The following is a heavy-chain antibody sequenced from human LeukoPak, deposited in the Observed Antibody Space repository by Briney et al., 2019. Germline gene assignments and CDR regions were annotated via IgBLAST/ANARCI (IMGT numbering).Heavy chain of an antibody. J-gene: IGHJ4*02. D-gene: IGHD3-9*01. Sequence: GGCLRLSCAASGFTFEDYGMSWGRQAPGKGVEWVSGINGNGGSTVYADSVKGRFTISRDNAKNSLYLQMNSLRAEDTALYYCARGPGTYHDILTGSFDYWGQGTLVTVSS. CDR3: ARGPGTYHDILTGSFDY. V-gene: IGHV3-20*04. CDR1: GFTFEDYG. CDR2: INGNGGST.